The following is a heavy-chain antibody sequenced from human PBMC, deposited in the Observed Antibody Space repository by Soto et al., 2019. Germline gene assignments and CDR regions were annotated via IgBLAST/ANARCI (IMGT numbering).Heavy chain of an antibody. CDR1: AGSIISGGYY. CDR3: ARVPPLGGLGSRPTGMIDY. CDR2: IYYSGST. D-gene: IGHD3-16*01. V-gene: IGHV4-31*03. Sequence: SETLPLTCPVSAGSIISGGYYWSWIRQHPGNGLEWIGYIYYSGSTYYNPSLKSRVTISVDTSKNQFSLKLSSVTPADTAVYYCARVPPLGGLGSRPTGMIDYWGQGTLVTVSS. J-gene: IGHJ4*02.